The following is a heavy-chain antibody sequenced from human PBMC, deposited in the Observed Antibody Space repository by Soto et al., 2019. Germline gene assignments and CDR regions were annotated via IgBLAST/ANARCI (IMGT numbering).Heavy chain of an antibody. V-gene: IGHV1-69*04. J-gene: IGHJ5*02. D-gene: IGHD3-9*01. Sequence: GASVKVSCKASGGTFSSYTISWVRQAPGQGLEWMGRIIPILGIANYAQKFQGRVTITADKSTSTAYMELSSLRSEDTAVYYCARDPGRHYDILTGYYNKPNWFDPWGQGTLVTVSS. CDR3: ARDPGRHYDILTGYYNKPNWFDP. CDR2: IIPILGIA. CDR1: GGTFSSYT.